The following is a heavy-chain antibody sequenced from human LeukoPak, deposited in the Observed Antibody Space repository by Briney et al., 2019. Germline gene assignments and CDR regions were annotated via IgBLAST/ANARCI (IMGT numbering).Heavy chain of an antibody. CDR1: GFTFSRYE. J-gene: IGHJ4*02. CDR3: AREDIRLDYFDY. Sequence: GGSLRLSCAASGFTFSRYETNWVRQAPGRGLEWVSYISGSGVTMYYADSVKGRFTISRDDAKNSLYLQMNSLRAEDTAVYYCAREDIRLDYFDYWGQGTLVTVSS. CDR2: ISGSGVTM. D-gene: IGHD6-19*01. V-gene: IGHV3-48*03.